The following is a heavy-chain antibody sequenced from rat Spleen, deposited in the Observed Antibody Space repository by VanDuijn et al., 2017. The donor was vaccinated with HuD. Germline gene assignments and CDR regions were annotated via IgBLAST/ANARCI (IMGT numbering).Heavy chain of an antibody. Sequence: EVQLVESGGGLVQPGGSMKLSCAASGFSFDDYGMAWVRQAPKNGLEWVASINWGGSSTYYPDSVKGRFTISRDNAKNALYLQMNSLTSEDTATYYCASLNNPFDYWGQGVMVTVSS. D-gene: IGHD1-4*01. CDR1: GFSFDDYG. CDR2: INWGGSST. J-gene: IGHJ2*01. CDR3: ASLNNPFDY. V-gene: IGHV5-7*01.